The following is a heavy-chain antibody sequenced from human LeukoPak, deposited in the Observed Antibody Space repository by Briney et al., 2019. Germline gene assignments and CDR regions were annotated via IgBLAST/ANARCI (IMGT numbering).Heavy chain of an antibody. CDR3: AREGYYGSGSPPSLYFDY. D-gene: IGHD3-10*01. CDR1: GFTFRNYV. J-gene: IGHJ4*02. V-gene: IGHV3-30-3*01. CDR2: TTSDLNVK. Sequence: GGSLRLSSAASGFTFRNYVIHWVRPAPGKGLEWVAVTTSDLNVKLYADSVKGRFTISRDNSRSTLYLQMNSLRPEDTAIYYCAREGYYGSGSPPSLYFDYWGQGTLVTVSS.